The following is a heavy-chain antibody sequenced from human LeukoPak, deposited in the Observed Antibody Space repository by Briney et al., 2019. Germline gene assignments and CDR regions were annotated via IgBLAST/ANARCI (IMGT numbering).Heavy chain of an antibody. CDR3: AKDITRYGGNAVDY. V-gene: IGHV3-30*18. CDR2: ISYDGSNK. Sequence: GRSLRLSCAAPGFTFSSYGIHWVRQAPGKGLEWVAVISYDGSNKYCADSLKGRFTISRDNSKNTLYLQMSSLRAEDTAVYYCAKDITRYGGNAVDYWGQGTLVTVSS. CDR1: GFTFSSYG. J-gene: IGHJ4*02. D-gene: IGHD4-23*01.